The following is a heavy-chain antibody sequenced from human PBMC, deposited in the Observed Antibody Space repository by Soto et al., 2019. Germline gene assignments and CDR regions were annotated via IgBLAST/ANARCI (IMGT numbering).Heavy chain of an antibody. D-gene: IGHD6-19*01. CDR3: ARDIGWLATSEDYGMDV. J-gene: IGHJ6*02. V-gene: IGHV3-53*01. CDR1: GFTVSSNY. CDR2: IYSGGST. Sequence: LRLSCAASGFTVSSNYMSWVRQAPGKGLEWVSVIYSGGSTYYADSVKGRFTISRDNSKNTLYLQMNSLRAEDTAVYYCARDIGWLATSEDYGMDVWGQGTTVTVSS.